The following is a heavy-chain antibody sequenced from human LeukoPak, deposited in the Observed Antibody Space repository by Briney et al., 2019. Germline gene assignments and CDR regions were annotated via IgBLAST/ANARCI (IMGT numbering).Heavy chain of an antibody. V-gene: IGHV4-39*01. CDR2: ISDSGNS. CDR3: ARGEEVLDYFDY. D-gene: IGHD3-16*01. CDR1: GGSISSRSYY. Sequence: PSETLSLTCTVSGGSISSRSYYWGWIRQPPGKGLVWIGKISDSGNSYYSPSLRSRVTISIDTSKNQFSLKLSSVTATDTAVYYCARGEEVLDYFDYWGQGTLVTVSS. J-gene: IGHJ4*02.